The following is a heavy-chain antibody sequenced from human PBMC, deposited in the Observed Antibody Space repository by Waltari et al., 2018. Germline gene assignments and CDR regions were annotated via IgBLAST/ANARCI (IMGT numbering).Heavy chain of an antibody. CDR3: ARQGGSSWYLFDY. V-gene: IGHV4-38-2*01. Sequence: QVQLQESGPGLVKPSETLSLTCAVSGYSISSGYYGGWFRQPPGKGLEWIGSIYHSGSTYSNPSLKSRVTISVDTSKNQFSLKLTSVTAADTAVYYCARQGGSSWYLFDYWGQGTLVTVSS. CDR1: GYSISSGYY. CDR2: IYHSGST. J-gene: IGHJ4*02. D-gene: IGHD6-13*01.